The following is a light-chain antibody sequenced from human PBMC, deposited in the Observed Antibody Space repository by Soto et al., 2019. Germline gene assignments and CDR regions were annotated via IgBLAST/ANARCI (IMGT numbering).Light chain of an antibody. V-gene: IGKV2-24*01. Sequence: DIVMTQTPLSSRVTLGQPASITCTSSESLVHSDLNTYLSWLHQMPGQPPRLLIHKISNRFPRVPVRFSASGAVTYITLRISTIEPEDARTFYCLQDTHFPWTFGQGTKV. CDR3: LQDTHFPWT. CDR1: ESLVHSDLNTY. J-gene: IGKJ1*01. CDR2: KIS.